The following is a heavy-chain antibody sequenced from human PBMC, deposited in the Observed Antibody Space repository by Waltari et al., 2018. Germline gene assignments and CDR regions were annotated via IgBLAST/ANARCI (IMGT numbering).Heavy chain of an antibody. CDR2: IKQDGSEN. Sequence: EVQLVESGGGLVQPGGSLRLSCAASGFPFSSYWMSWVRQAPGKGLGWVANIKQDGSENSYVDSVKGRFTISRDNAKNSLYLQMNSLRAEDTAVYYCARDGYSYGFDFDYWGQGTLVTVSS. CDR3: ARDGYSYGFDFDY. CDR1: GFPFSSYW. D-gene: IGHD5-18*01. J-gene: IGHJ4*02. V-gene: IGHV3-7*01.